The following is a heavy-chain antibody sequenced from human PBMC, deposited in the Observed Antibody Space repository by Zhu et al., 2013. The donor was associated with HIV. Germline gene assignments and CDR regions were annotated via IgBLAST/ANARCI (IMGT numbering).Heavy chain of an antibody. CDR2: INPNSGGT. V-gene: IGHV1-2*02. CDR3: ARDWSGWGSWFDP. J-gene: IGHJ5*02. D-gene: IGHD3-3*01. CDR1: GYTISVYW. Sequence: QVQLLQSGAEVKKPGASVKVSCKASGYTISVYWMHWVRQAPGQGLEWMGVINPNSGGTNYAQKFQGRVTMTTDTSISTAYMEVRRLTSDDTAVYYCARDWSGWGSWFDPWGQGTLVTVSS.